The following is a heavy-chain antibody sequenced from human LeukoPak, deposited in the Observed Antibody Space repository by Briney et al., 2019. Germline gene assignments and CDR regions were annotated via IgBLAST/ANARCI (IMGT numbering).Heavy chain of an antibody. J-gene: IGHJ5*02. D-gene: IGHD2-21*02. CDR2: IIPIFGTA. CDR1: GGTFSNYV. V-gene: IGHV1-69*13. CDR3: ARDRFPAPYCGGDCYNWFDP. Sequence: SVKVSCKASGGTFSNYVISWVRQAPGQGLEWMGGIIPIFGTANYAQKFQGRVTITADESTSTAYMELSSLRSEDTAVYYCARDRFPAPYCGGDCYNWFDPWGQGTLVTVSS.